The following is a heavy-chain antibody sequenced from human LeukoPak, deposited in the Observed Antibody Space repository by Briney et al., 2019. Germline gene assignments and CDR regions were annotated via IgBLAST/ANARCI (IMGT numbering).Heavy chain of an antibody. V-gene: IGHV4-4*02. CDR2: IYPSGST. Sequence: PSETLSLTCAVSGASLSSRNWWIWVRQPPGKGLEWIGEIYPSGSTNYNPSLKSRVTISIDKSKNQFFLKLSSVTAADTAVYYCARDTGGRGRLDAFDIWGQGTMVTVSS. J-gene: IGHJ3*02. CDR1: GASLSSRNW. CDR3: ARDTGGRGRLDAFDI. D-gene: IGHD2-8*02.